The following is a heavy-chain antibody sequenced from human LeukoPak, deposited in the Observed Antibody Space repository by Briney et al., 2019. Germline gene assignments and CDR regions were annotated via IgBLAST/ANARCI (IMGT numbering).Heavy chain of an antibody. CDR2: INHSGST. V-gene: IGHV4-34*01. CDR1: GGSFSGYY. Sequence: SETLSLTCAVYGGSFSGYYWSWIRQPPGNGLEWIGEINHSGSTNYNPSLKSRVTISVDTSKNQFSLKLSSVTAADTAVYYCARSVENDYGDYKYYFDYWGQGTLVTVSS. CDR3: ARSVENDYGDYKYYFDY. J-gene: IGHJ4*02. D-gene: IGHD4-17*01.